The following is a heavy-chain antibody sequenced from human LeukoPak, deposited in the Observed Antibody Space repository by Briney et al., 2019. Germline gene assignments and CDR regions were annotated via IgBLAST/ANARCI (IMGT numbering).Heavy chain of an antibody. D-gene: IGHD6-13*01. CDR3: VRGTIAAAGRGFDY. CDR2: INHSGST. J-gene: IGHJ4*02. CDR1: GGSFSGYY. V-gene: IGHV4-34*01. Sequence: PSETLSLTCAVYGGSFSGYYWSWIRQPPGKGLEWIGEINHSGSTNYNPSLKSRVTISVDTSKNQFSLKLSSVTAADTAVYYCVRGTIAAAGRGFDYWGQGTLVTVSS.